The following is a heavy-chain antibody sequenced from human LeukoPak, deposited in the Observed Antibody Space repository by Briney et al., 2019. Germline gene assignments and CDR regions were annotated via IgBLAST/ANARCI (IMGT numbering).Heavy chain of an antibody. CDR2: ISWDGGST. Sequence: GGSLRLSCAASEFTLSSYAMSWVRQAPGKGLEWVSLISWDGGSTYYADSVKGRFTISRDNSKNSLYLQMNSLRTEDTALYYCAKGGRGVGATMDYWGQGTLVTVSS. J-gene: IGHJ4*02. V-gene: IGHV3-43*01. CDR3: AKGGRGVGATMDY. D-gene: IGHD1-26*01. CDR1: EFTLSSYA.